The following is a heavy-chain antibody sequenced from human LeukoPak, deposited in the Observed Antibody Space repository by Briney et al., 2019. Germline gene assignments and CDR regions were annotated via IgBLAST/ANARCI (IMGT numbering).Heavy chain of an antibody. D-gene: IGHD3-16*01. CDR3: ATSLITRFDY. Sequence: EALSLTCAVSGYSISSGYYWGWIRQPPGKGLEWVSRIYTDGSTNYADSVKGRFTISRDSATNTLYLQMNSLRAEDTAVYYCATSLITRFDYWGQGTLVTVSS. J-gene: IGHJ4*02. CDR1: GYSISSGYY. CDR2: IYTDGST. V-gene: IGHV3-53*01.